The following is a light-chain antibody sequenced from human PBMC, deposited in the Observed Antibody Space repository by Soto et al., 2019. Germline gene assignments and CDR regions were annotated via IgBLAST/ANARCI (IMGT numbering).Light chain of an antibody. CDR2: AAS. V-gene: IGKV3-15*01. CDR3: QQYNNWPYT. J-gene: IGKJ2*01. Sequence: EIASTQSPATLSVSPGERCTLSCRASQSVSSNLAWYQQKPGQAPRLLIYAASARATGIPARFSGSGSGTDFTLTISSLQSEDFAVYYCQQYNNWPYTFGQGTKVDI. CDR1: QSVSSN.